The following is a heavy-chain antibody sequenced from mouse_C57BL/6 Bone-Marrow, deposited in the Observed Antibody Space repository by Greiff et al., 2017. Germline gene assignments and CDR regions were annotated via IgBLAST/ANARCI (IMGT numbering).Heavy chain of an antibody. CDR3: TTCGLNGVGY. CDR2: IDPADGDT. J-gene: IGHJ2*01. Sequence: EVKLMESGAELVRPGASVKLSCTASGFNIKDYYMHWVKQRPEQGLEWIGRIDPADGDTEYAPKFQGKATMTADTSSNTAYLQLSRLTSEYTAVYCCTTCGLNGVGYWGQGTTLTVSS. D-gene: IGHD1-1*02. CDR1: GFNIKDYY. V-gene: IGHV14-1*01.